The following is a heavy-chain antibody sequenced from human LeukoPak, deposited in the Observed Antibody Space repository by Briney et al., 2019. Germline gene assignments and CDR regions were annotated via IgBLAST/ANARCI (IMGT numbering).Heavy chain of an antibody. V-gene: IGHV3-64*01. CDR3: VRDRGGSGWYYFDY. J-gene: IGHJ4*02. CDR2: ISYNGSQT. CDR1: GXTFSIYA. D-gene: IGHD6-19*01. Sequence: GGSLRLSCAASGXTFSIYALHWVRQAPGKGLEHVSGISYNGSQTYYGNSVKDRFTISRDNAKNTLYLQMASLRADDMAVYYCVRDRGGSGWYYFDYWGQGTLVTVSS.